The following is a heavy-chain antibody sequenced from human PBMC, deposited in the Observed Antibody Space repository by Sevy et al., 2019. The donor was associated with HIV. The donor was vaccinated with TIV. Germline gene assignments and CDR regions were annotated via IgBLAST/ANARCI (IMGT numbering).Heavy chain of an antibody. Sequence: GGSLRLSCAASGFTFTNAWMNWVRQVPGKGLEWVGRIKSETYSGTTDYAAPVKGRFTISRDNAKNSLYLQMNSLRAEDTAVYYCASKGGSRPNDAFDTWGQGTMVTVSS. V-gene: IGHV3-15*07. CDR2: IKSETYSGTT. CDR3: ASKGGSRPNDAFDT. CDR1: GFTFTNAW. D-gene: IGHD3-10*01. J-gene: IGHJ3*02.